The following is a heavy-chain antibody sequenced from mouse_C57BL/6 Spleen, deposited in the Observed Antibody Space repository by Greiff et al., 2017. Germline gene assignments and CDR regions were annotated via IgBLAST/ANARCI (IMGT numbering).Heavy chain of an antibody. CDR3: ARRGGYYGNYVFDY. CDR2: IDPSDSYT. D-gene: IGHD2-1*01. J-gene: IGHJ2*01. Sequence: QVHVKQPGAELVMPGASVKLSCKASGYTFTSYWMHWVKQRPGQGLEWIGEIDPSDSYTNYNQKFKGKSTLTVDESSSTAYMQLSSLTSEDSAVYYCARRGGYYGNYVFDYWGQGTTLTVSS. V-gene: IGHV1-69*01. CDR1: GYTFTSYW.